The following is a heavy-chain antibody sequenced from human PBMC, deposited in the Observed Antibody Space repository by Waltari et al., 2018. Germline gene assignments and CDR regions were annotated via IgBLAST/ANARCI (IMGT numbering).Heavy chain of an antibody. J-gene: IGHJ4*02. D-gene: IGHD3-10*01. CDR2: INWDGDST. V-gene: IGHV3-43D*04. CDR1: GFTFDDYA. CDR3: AKDKDGYGSGSYLY. Sequence: EVQLVESGGVVVQPGGSLRLSCAASGFTFDDYAMHWVRQAPGKGLEWVSLINWDGDSTYYAGSVKGRFTISRDNSKNSLYLQMDSLRAEDTALYFCAKDKDGYGSGSYLYWGQGTLVTVSS.